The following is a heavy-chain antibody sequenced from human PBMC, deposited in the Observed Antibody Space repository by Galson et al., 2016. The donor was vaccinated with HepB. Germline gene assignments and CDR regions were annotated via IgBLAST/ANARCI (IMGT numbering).Heavy chain of an antibody. CDR3: ANGNFDY. J-gene: IGHJ4*02. CDR1: GFTFSNYG. Sequence: SLRLSCAASGFTFSNYGMHWVRQAPGKGLEWVAVISYEGSNRFYADSMKGRFTISRDNPTSTLYLQINDARTEDTAVYYCANGNFDYWGQGTLVTVSS. CDR2: ISYEGSNR. D-gene: IGHD1-14*01. V-gene: IGHV3-30*18.